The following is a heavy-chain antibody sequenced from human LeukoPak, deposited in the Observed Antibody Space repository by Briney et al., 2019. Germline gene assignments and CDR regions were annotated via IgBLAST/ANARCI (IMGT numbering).Heavy chain of an antibody. V-gene: IGHV3-30-3*01. CDR2: ISYDGSNK. J-gene: IGHJ4*02. D-gene: IGHD3-3*01. CDR3: ARDWIFGVVIIPGAH. Sequence: GRSLRLSCAASGFTFSSYAMHCVRQAPGKGLEWVAVISYDGSNKYYADSVKGRFTISRDNSKNTLYLQMNSLRAEDTAVYYCARDWIFGVVIIPGAHWGQGTLVTVSS. CDR1: GFTFSSYA.